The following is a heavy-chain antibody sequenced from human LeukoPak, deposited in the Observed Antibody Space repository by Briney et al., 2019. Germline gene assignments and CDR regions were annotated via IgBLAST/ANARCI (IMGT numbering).Heavy chain of an antibody. D-gene: IGHD1-26*01. CDR2: IYYSGST. V-gene: IGHV4-31*03. CDR3: ARGGNGFDI. Sequence: PSETLSLTCSLYGGPISSVGYDWGWIRQHPGKGLEWIGYIYYSGSTYYNPSLKSRVTISVDTSKNQLSLKLSSVTAADTTVYYCARGGNGFDIWGQGTMVTVSS. CDR1: GGPISSVGYD. J-gene: IGHJ3*02.